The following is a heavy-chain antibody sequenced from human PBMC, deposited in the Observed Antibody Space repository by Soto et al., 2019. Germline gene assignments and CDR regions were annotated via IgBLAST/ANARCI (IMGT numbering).Heavy chain of an antibody. J-gene: IGHJ6*02. D-gene: IGHD5-18*01. Sequence: GGSLRLSCAASGFTFSSYWMSWVRQAPGKGLEWVANIKQDGSEKYYVDSVKGRFTISRDNAKNSLYLQMNSLRAEDTAVYYCARDWSTAIEYYYYGMDVWGQGTTVTVSS. CDR3: ARDWSTAIEYYYYGMDV. V-gene: IGHV3-7*01. CDR1: GFTFSSYW. CDR2: IKQDGSEK.